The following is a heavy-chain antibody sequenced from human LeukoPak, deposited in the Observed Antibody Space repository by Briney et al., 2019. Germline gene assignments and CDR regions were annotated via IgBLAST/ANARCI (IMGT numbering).Heavy chain of an antibody. V-gene: IGHV1-69*04. D-gene: IGHD5/OR15-5a*01. CDR3: ARSSGGTGSVPYYHGMDV. CDR1: GGTFSSYA. CDR2: IIPILGIA. J-gene: IGHJ6*02. Sequence: SVKVSCKASGGTFSSYAISWVRQAPGQGLEWMGRIIPILGIANYAQKFQGRVTITADKSTITAYMELSSLRSEDTAVYYCARSSGGTGSVPYYHGMDVWGQGTTVTVSS.